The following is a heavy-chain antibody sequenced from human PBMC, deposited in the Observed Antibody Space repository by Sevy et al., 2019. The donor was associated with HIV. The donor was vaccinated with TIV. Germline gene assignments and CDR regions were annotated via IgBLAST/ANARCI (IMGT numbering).Heavy chain of an antibody. Sequence: GGSLRLSCAVSGFTFRNFWMSWVRQAPGKGLEWVANIRQDGSEKYYVDSVRGRFTISRDNAKNSLFLKLNSLRADDTALYYCAKSYFGSGTSYGMDLWGRGTTVTVSS. D-gene: IGHD3-10*01. CDR1: GFTFRNFW. CDR3: AKSYFGSGTSYGMDL. CDR2: IRQDGSEK. J-gene: IGHJ6*02. V-gene: IGHV3-7*01.